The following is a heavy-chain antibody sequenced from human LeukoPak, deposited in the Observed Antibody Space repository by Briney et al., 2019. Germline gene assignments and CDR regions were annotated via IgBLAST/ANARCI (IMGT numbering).Heavy chain of an antibody. Sequence: SETLSLTCTVSGGSISSSSYYWGWIRQPPGKGLEWIGSIYYSGSTYYNPSLKSRVTISVDTSKNQFPLKLSSVTAADTAVYYCARRVRGVNDAFDIWGQGTMVTVSS. J-gene: IGHJ3*02. V-gene: IGHV4-39*01. D-gene: IGHD3-10*01. CDR3: ARRVRGVNDAFDI. CDR2: IYYSGST. CDR1: GGSISSSSYY.